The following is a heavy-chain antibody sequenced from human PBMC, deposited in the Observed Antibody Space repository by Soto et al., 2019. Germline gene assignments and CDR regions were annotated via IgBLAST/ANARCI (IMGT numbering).Heavy chain of an antibody. CDR3: MGSDFDY. CDR2: INQDGSAK. D-gene: IGHD3-10*01. Sequence: PGGSLRLSCAGSGFTFSSYWMNWVRQAPGKGLEWVANINQDGSAKYYVDSVKGRFTISRDNAKNSVYLQMDSLRAEDTAVYYCMGSDFDYWGQGTLVTVSS. J-gene: IGHJ4*02. V-gene: IGHV3-7*01. CDR1: GFTFSSYW.